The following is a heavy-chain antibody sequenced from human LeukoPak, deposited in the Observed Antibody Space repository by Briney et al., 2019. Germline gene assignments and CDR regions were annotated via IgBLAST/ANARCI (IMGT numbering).Heavy chain of an antibody. D-gene: IGHD2-21*02. J-gene: IGHJ4*02. V-gene: IGHV1-46*01. Sequence: ASVKVSCKASGYTFTSYYMHWVRQAPGQGLEWMGIINPSGGSTSYAQKFQGRVTITRDTSTSTVYMELSSLRSEDTAVYYCARAAVVATTVTAIQYYFDYWGQGTLVTVSS. CDR2: INPSGGST. CDR1: GYTFTSYY. CDR3: ARAAVVATTVTAIQYYFDY.